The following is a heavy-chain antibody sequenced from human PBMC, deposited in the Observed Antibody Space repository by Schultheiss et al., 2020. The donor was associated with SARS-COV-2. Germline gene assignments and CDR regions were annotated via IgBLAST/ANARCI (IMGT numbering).Heavy chain of an antibody. D-gene: IGHD6-13*01. J-gene: IGHJ4*02. Sequence: GGSLRLSCAASGFTFSSYWMSWVRQAPGKGLEWVGRIKSKTDGGTTDYAAPVKGRFTISRDDSKNTLYLQMNSLKTEDTAVYYCTTAHIAAAGRRVEWGQGTLVTVSS. V-gene: IGHV3-15*01. CDR3: TTAHIAAAGRRVE. CDR2: IKSKTDGGTT. CDR1: GFTFSSYW.